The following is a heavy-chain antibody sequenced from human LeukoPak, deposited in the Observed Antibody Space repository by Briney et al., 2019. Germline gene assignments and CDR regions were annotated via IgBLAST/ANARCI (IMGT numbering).Heavy chain of an antibody. CDR1: GFAFNIYG. CDR3: ARDERACYFDY. J-gene: IGHJ4*02. V-gene: IGHV3-33*01. Sequence: HPGGSLRLSCAASGFAFNIYGMHWVRQAPDKGLEWVAVIWYDGSDKYYADSVKGRFTISRDNSKNTLYLQMNSLRAEDTAVYYCARDERACYFDYWGQGTLVTVSS. CDR2: IWYDGSDK.